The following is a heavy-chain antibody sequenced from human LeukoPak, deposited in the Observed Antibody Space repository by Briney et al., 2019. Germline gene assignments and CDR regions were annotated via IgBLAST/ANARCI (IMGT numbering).Heavy chain of an antibody. CDR3: VGSFLGY. V-gene: IGHV3-15*01. D-gene: IGHD3-10*01. Sequence: SGGSLRLSCAASGLTFNNAWMSWFRQAPGKGLEWVALIKSKTDDGTIDYAAPVKGRFTISRDDSKNTLYLQMNSLKTEDTAVYYCVGSFLGYWGQGTLVTVSS. J-gene: IGHJ4*02. CDR1: GLTFNNAW. CDR2: IKSKTDDGTI.